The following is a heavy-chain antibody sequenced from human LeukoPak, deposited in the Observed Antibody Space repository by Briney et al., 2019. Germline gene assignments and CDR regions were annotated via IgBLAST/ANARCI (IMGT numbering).Heavy chain of an antibody. CDR3: ARAGGRSWFDP. V-gene: IGHV1-2*02. CDR2: INPNSGGT. CDR1: GYNFTSYD. J-gene: IGHJ5*02. Sequence: ASVEVSCKASGYNFTSYDINWVRQATGQGLEWLGWINPNSGGTNYAQKFQGRVTMTTDTSMSTAYMELSRLTSDDTAVYYCARAGGRSWFDPWGQGTLVTVSS.